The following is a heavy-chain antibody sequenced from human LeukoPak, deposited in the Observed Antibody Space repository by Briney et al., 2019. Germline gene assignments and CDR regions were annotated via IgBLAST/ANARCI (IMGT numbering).Heavy chain of an antibody. CDR2: ISYDGNKK. CDR3: Y. CDR1: GFTFSSYA. Sequence: GRSLRLSCAASGFTFSSYAMPWVRQAPGRGLDWVPVISYDGNKKYYADSVKGRFTISRGNSKNTMDLQMNSLRAEDSAVYSHYWGQGTLVTVSS. V-gene: IGHV3-30-3*01. J-gene: IGHJ4*02.